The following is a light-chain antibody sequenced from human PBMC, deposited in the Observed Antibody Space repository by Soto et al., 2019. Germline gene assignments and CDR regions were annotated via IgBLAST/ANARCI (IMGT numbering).Light chain of an antibody. J-gene: IGLJ2*01. CDR2: DVS. CDR3: SSYTSTNFVI. V-gene: IGLV2-14*01. CDR1: SGDIGDYKY. Sequence: QSALTQPASVSGSPGQSITISCTGSSGDIGDYKYVSWYKQHPGKAPKLMIYDVSNRPPGVSNRFSASKSGNPASLTISGLQAEDEADYYCSSYTSTNFVIFGGGTKLTVL.